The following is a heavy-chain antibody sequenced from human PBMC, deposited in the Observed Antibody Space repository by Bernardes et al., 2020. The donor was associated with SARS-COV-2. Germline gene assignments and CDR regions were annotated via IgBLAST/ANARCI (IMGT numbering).Heavy chain of an antibody. V-gene: IGHV1-8*01. CDR2: MNPNSGNT. Sequence: ASLKVSCKASGYTFTSYDINWVRQATGQGLEWMGWMNPNSGNTGYAQKFQGRVTMTRNTSISTAYMELSSLRSEDTAVYYCARGRRCSGGSCYEIDYWGQGTLVTVSS. CDR3: ARGRRCSGGSCYEIDY. CDR1: GYTFTSYD. J-gene: IGHJ4*02. D-gene: IGHD2-15*01.